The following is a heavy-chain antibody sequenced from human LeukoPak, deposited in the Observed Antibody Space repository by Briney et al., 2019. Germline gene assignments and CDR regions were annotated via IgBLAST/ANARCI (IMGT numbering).Heavy chain of an antibody. V-gene: IGHV3-30*03. J-gene: IGHJ4*02. CDR1: GFTFRNYG. D-gene: IGHD3-10*01. CDR2: ILYDGSNQ. CDR3: ASLRQGSGTYYIDY. Sequence: GGSLRLSCAASGFTFRNYGMHWVRQAPGTGLERVALILYDGSNQYYADSVKGRFTISRDNAKNTLYLQMYSLRAEDTAVYYCASLRQGSGTYYIDYWGQGTLVTVSS.